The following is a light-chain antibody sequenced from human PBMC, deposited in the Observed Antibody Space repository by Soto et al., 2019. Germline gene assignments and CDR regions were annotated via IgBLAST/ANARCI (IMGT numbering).Light chain of an antibody. J-gene: IGKJ1*01. Sequence: EIVLTQSPGTLSLSPGERATLSCRASQSVSSYLAWYQQKPGQAPRLLIYGASSRATGIPDRFSGSGSGTDFTLTISRPEPEDFAVYYCQQYGSSRTFGQGTKVDIK. CDR1: QSVSSY. CDR2: GAS. V-gene: IGKV3-20*01. CDR3: QQYGSSRT.